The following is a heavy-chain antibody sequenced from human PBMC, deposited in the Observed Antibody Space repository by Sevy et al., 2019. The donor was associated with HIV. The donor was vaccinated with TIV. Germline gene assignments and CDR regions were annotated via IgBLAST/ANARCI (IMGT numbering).Heavy chain of an antibody. Sequence: GGSLRLSCAASGFIFSDYYMSWIRQAPGKGLEWVSYFSGSGNTIYYTDSVKGRFTISRDKANDSLYLQMNSLRAEETAVYYCARAGGSWALRYWGQGSLVTVSS. CDR3: ARAGGSWALRY. J-gene: IGHJ4*02. CDR2: FSGSGNTI. D-gene: IGHD1-26*01. V-gene: IGHV3-11*01. CDR1: GFIFSDYY.